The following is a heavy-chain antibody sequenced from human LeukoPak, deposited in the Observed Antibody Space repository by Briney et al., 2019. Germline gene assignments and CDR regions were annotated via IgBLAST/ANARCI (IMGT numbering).Heavy chain of an antibody. Sequence: GGSLRLSCAASGFTFSSYEMNWVRQAPGKGLEWVSYISSSGSTIYYADSVKGRFTISRDNAKNSLYLQMNSLRAEDTAVYYCARELGSRDAFDIWGQGTMVTVSS. V-gene: IGHV3-48*03. CDR3: ARELGSRDAFDI. D-gene: IGHD3-16*01. J-gene: IGHJ3*02. CDR1: GFTFSSYE. CDR2: ISSSGSTI.